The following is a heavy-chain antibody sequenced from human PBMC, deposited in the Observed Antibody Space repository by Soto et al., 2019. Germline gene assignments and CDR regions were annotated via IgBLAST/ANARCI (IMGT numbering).Heavy chain of an antibody. J-gene: IGHJ6*02. CDR1: EFTFSYYP. Sequence: EVQLVESGGALVQPGGSLRLSCAAAEFTFSYYPMHWVRQAPGKGLEHVSGISINGDSTYYADSVKGRFTISRDNSKNTLYLQMDSLRVEDMAVYYCARASGVAVSRTASYDLDFWGPGTTVTVSS. D-gene: IGHD6-19*01. CDR2: ISINGDST. CDR3: ARASGVAVSRTASYDLDF. V-gene: IGHV3-64*07.